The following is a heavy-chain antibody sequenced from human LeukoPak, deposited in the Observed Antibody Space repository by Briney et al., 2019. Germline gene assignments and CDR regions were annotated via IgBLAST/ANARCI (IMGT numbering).Heavy chain of an antibody. CDR2: ISGSSSTI. CDR3: AGDKTTGGWYEFDY. J-gene: IGHJ4*02. CDR1: GITFSSYS. V-gene: IGHV3-48*01. Sequence: PGGSLRLSCEASGITFSSYSMNWVRQAPGKGLEWVSYISGSSSTIYYADSVKGRFTISRDTSKNTVSLQMNSLRAEDTAVYYCAGDKTTGGWYEFDYWGQGTLVTVSS. D-gene: IGHD6-19*01.